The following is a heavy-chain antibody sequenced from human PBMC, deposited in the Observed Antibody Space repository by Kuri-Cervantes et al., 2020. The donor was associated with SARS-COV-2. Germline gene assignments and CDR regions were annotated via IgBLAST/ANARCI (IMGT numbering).Heavy chain of an antibody. D-gene: IGHD3-10*01. V-gene: IGHV3-23*01. CDR3: AKDKDFGELFFDY. J-gene: IGHJ4*02. Sequence: GESLKISCTASGFTFNNYAMRWVRQAPGKGLEWVSGISGDGDRADYADSVKGRFTISRDNSKNMLYLQMNSLRAEDTAVYYCAKDKDFGELFFDYWGQGTLVTVSS. CDR2: ISGDGDRA. CDR1: GFTFNNYA.